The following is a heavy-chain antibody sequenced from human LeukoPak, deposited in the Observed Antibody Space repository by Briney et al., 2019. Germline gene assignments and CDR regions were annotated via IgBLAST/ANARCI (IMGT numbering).Heavy chain of an antibody. CDR3: AKVNIVVVPAAIYGSDY. D-gene: IGHD2-2*01. V-gene: IGHV3-48*03. J-gene: IGHJ4*02. CDR2: ISSSGSTI. CDR1: GFTFSSYE. Sequence: GGSLRLSCGASGFTFSSYEMNWVRQAPGKGLEWVSYISSSGSTIYYADSVKGRFSISRDNAMNSLYLQMNSLRAEDTAVYYCAKVNIVVVPAAIYGSDYWGQGTLVTVSS.